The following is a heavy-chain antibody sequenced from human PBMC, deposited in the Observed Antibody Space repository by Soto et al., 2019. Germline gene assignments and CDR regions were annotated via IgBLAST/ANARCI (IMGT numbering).Heavy chain of an antibody. CDR1: GGTFSSYT. Sequence: QVQLVQSGAEVKKPGSSVKVSCKASGGTFSSYTISWVRQAPGQGLEWMGRIIPILGIANYAQKFQGRVTSTADNSTSTADMELSSLRSEDTAVYYCEGIQDPDGMDVWGQGTTVTVSS. D-gene: IGHD6-13*01. J-gene: IGHJ6*02. CDR2: IIPILGIA. CDR3: EGIQDPDGMDV. V-gene: IGHV1-69*02.